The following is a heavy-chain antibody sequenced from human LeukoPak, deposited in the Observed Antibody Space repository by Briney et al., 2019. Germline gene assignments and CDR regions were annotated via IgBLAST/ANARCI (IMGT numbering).Heavy chain of an antibody. Sequence: GGSLRLSCAASGFTFSSYWMSWVRQAPGKGLGWVANIKQDGSEKYYVDSVKGRFTISRDNAKNSLYLQMNSLRAEDTAVYYCARVYIVVVPAAKPRWDWFDPWGLGTLVTVSS. CDR3: ARVYIVVVPAAKPRWDWFDP. CDR1: GFTFSSYW. CDR2: IKQDGSEK. V-gene: IGHV3-7*04. J-gene: IGHJ5*02. D-gene: IGHD2-2*02.